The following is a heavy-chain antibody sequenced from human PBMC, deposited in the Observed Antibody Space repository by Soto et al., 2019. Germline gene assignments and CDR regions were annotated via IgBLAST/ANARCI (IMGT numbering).Heavy chain of an antibody. J-gene: IGHJ6*03. V-gene: IGHV3-33*01. CDR2: IWYDGSNK. CDR3: ARDGGPVGNYKRYYYYYYMDV. Sequence: GGSLRLSCAASGFTFSSYGMHWVRQAPGKGLEWVAVIWYDGSNKYYADSVKGRFTISRDNSKNTLYLQMNSLRAEDTAVYYCARDGGPVGNYKRYYYYYYMDVWGKGTTVTVSS. CDR1: GFTFSSYG. D-gene: IGHD1-7*01.